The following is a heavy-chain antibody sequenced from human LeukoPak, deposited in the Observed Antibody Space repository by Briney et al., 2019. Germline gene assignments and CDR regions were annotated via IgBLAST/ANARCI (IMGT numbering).Heavy chain of an antibody. J-gene: IGHJ4*02. V-gene: IGHV3-66*01. D-gene: IGHD2/OR15-2a*01. CDR3: ARDGQGIHY. CDR2: IYSGGST. CDR1: GFTVSSNY. Sequence: GGSLRLSCAASGFTVSSNYMSWVRQAPGKGLEWVSVIYSGGSTYYADSLKGRFTISRDNSKNTLYLQMNSRRDEETAVYYCARDGQGIHYWGRGALVTVSS.